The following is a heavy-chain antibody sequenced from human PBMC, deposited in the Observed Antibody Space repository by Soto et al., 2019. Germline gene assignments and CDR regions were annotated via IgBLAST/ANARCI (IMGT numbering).Heavy chain of an antibody. V-gene: IGHV5-51*01. Sequence: GESLKISCKGSGYSFTKYWIGWVRQMPGQGLEWIGLIYPGDFDTRYNPSFQGQVTISADKSISTTFLQWSSLKASDTAMYYCVRRLLEVAGRSYLYYGIDVWGQGTTVTVSS. D-gene: IGHD6-19*01. CDR2: IYPGDFDT. CDR1: GYSFTKYW. CDR3: VRRLLEVAGRSYLYYGIDV. J-gene: IGHJ6*02.